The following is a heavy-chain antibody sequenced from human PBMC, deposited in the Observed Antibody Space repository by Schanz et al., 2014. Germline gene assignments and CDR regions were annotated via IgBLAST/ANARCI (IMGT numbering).Heavy chain of an antibody. D-gene: IGHD3-9*01. CDR3: SKDRAGSDILTALGN. V-gene: IGHV3-9*01. Sequence: EVQLVESGGGLVQPGRSLRLSCVASGFRFDDYAMHWVRQAPGKGLEWVSGMSWNAGSLGYGDSVKGRFTISRDNAKNSLYLQMDSLRAEDTAVYYCSKDRAGSDILTALGNWGQGTLVTVSS. CDR2: MSWNAGSL. CDR1: GFRFDDYA. J-gene: IGHJ4*02.